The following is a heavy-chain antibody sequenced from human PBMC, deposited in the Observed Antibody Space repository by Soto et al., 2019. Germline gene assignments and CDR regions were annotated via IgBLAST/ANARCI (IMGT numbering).Heavy chain of an antibody. Sequence: TSETLSLTCTVSGDSISTFYWGWMRQSPGKELEWVGYVYYTGSTNYNPSLKSRVTISVDRSKNQFSLKLTSANAADTAVYYCARGRTVRNYADDSSDYFYFFDYWGQGTQVTVSS. CDR1: GDSISTFY. D-gene: IGHD3-22*01. CDR3: ARGRTVRNYADDSSDYFYFFDY. J-gene: IGHJ4*02. CDR2: VYYTGST. V-gene: IGHV4-59*01.